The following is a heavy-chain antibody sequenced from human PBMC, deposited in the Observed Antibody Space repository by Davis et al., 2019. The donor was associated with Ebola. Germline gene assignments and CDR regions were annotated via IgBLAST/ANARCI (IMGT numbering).Heavy chain of an antibody. CDR2: IKQDGSEK. CDR3: ARERRVVAATYYFDY. D-gene: IGHD2-15*01. J-gene: IGHJ4*02. V-gene: IGHV3-7*03. CDR1: GFTFSSYW. Sequence: GESLKISCAASGFTFSSYWMSWVRQAPGKGLEWVANIKQDGSEKYYVDSVKVRFTISRDNAKNSLYLQMNSLRAEDTAVYYCARERRVVAATYYFDYWGQGTLVTVSS.